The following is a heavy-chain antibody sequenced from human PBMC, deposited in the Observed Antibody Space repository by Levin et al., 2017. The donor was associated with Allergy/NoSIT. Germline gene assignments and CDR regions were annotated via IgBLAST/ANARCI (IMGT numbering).Heavy chain of an antibody. CDR3: AREGKGFDY. J-gene: IGHJ4*02. V-gene: IGHV5-51*01. D-gene: IGHD3-10*01. CDR2: IYPGDSDT. CDR1: GYTFTSYW. Sequence: GESLKISCQGSGYTFTSYWVGWVRQMPGKGLEWMGTIYPGDSDTRYSPSFQGQVSISADKSINTAYLQWSSVKASDTAMYYCAREGKGFDYWGQGTLVTVSS.